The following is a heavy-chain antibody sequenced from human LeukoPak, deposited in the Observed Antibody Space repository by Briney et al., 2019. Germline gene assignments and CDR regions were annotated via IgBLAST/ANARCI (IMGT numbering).Heavy chain of an antibody. V-gene: IGHV1-18*04. CDR1: GYTFTSYG. D-gene: IGHD5-12*01. J-gene: IGHJ4*02. CDR3: ARGRIVATIRAFVGYYFDY. Sequence: ASVKVSCKASGYTFTSYGISWVRQAPGQGLEWMGWISAYNGNTNYAQKLQGRVTMTTDTSTSTAYMGLRSLRSDDTAVYYCARGRIVATIRAFVGYYFDYWGQGTLVTVSS. CDR2: ISAYNGNT.